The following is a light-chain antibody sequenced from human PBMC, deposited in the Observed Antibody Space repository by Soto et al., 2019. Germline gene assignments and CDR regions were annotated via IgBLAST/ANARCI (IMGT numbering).Light chain of an antibody. V-gene: IGKV3-15*01. J-gene: IGKJ3*01. CDR3: QQYNNWPPIT. CDR2: GAS. Sequence: EIVMTQSPATLSVSPGERTTLSCRASQSVSSNLAWYQQKPGQAPRLLIYGASTRATGIPARFRGSGSGTEFTLTISSLQSEDFAVYDCQQYNNWPPITFGPGTKVDIK. CDR1: QSVSSN.